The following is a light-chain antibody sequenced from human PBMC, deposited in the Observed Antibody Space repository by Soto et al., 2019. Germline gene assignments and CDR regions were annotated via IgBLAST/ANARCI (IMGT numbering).Light chain of an antibody. J-gene: IGKJ4*01. CDR3: QQRSNWPST. CDR2: DAS. V-gene: IGKV3-11*01. Sequence: EIVLTQSPVTLSLSPGQRATLSCRASQSVSSYLAWYQQKPGQAPRLLIYDASNMATGIPARFSGSGSGTDFTLTISSLEPEDFAVYYCQQRSNWPSTFGGGTKVEIK. CDR1: QSVSSY.